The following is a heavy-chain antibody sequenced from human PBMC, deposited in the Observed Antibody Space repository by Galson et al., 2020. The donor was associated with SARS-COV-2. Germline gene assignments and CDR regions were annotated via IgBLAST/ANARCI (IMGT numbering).Heavy chain of an antibody. CDR3: ARLVGYGSGSAYFYY. CDR2: INHSGNT. J-gene: IGHJ4*02. CDR1: GGSFSGYY. V-gene: IGHV4-34*01. Sequence: SETLSLTCAVYGGSFSGYYWNWIRQPPGKGLEWIGEINHSGNTNYNPSLKSRVTISVDTSKNQFSLKLSSVTAADTAVYYCARLVGYGSGSAYFYYWGQGTLVTVSS. D-gene: IGHD3-10*01.